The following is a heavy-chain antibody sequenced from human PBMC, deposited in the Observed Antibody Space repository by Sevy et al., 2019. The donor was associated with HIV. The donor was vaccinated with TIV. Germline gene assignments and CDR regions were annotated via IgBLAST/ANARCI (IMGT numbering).Heavy chain of an antibody. V-gene: IGHV3-7*01. CDR2: IKQDGSEK. CDR3: ARDLVVFGVVISRYYYYGMDV. Sequence: GGSLRLSCAASGFTFSSYWMSWVRQAPGKGLEWVANIKQDGSEKYYVYSVKGRFTISRDNAKNSLYLQMNSLRAEDTAVYYCARDLVVFGVVISRYYYYGMDVWGQGTTVTVSS. D-gene: IGHD3-3*01. J-gene: IGHJ6*02. CDR1: GFTFSSYW.